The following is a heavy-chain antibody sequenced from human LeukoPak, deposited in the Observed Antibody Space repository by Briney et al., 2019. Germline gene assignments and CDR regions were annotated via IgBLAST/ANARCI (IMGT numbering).Heavy chain of an antibody. CDR1: GGSFSGYY. CDR3: ARRGRRYYDSSGYTPPPNYYYYMDV. J-gene: IGHJ6*03. CDR2: INHSGST. D-gene: IGHD3-22*01. Sequence: SETLSLTCAVYGGSFSGYYWSWIRQPPGKGPEWIGEINHSGSTNYNPSLKSRVTISVDTSKNQFSLKLSSVTAADTAVYYCARRGRRYYDSSGYTPPPNYYYYMDVWGKGTTVTVSS. V-gene: IGHV4-34*01.